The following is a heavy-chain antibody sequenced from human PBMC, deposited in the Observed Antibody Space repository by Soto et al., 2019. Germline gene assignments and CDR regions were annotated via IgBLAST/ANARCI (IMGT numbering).Heavy chain of an antibody. D-gene: IGHD3-10*01. CDR1: GGTFSSYA. V-gene: IGHV1-69*13. CDR3: ASRISVSYSYYYYYGMDV. CDR2: IIPIFGTA. Sequence: SVKVSCKASGGTFSSYAISWVRQAPGQGLEWMGGIIPIFGTANYAQKFQGRVTITADESTSTAYMELSSLRSEDTAVYYCASRISVSYSYYYYYGMDVWGQGTTVTVSS. J-gene: IGHJ6*02.